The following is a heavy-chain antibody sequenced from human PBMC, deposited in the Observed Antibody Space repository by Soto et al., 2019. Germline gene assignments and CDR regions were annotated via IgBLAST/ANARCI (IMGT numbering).Heavy chain of an antibody. CDR3: ARASGSPSTVTAGYYYYYGMDV. J-gene: IGHJ6*02. CDR1: GGSISSSNW. Sequence: PSETLSLTCAVSGGSISSSNWWSWVRQPPGKGLEWIGEIYHSGSTNYNPSLKSRVTISVDKSKYQFSLKLSSVTAADTAVYYCARASGSPSTVTAGYYYYYGMDVWGQGTTVTVSS. V-gene: IGHV4-4*02. D-gene: IGHD4-4*01. CDR2: IYHSGST.